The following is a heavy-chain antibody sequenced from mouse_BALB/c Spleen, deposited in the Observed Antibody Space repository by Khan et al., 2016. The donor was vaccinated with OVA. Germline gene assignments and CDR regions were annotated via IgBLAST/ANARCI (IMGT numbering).Heavy chain of an antibody. V-gene: IGHV1S56*01. D-gene: IGHD2-2*01. CDR1: DYTFTSYY. Sequence: QVQLQQSGPELVKPGASVRISCKASDYTFTSYYIHWVKQRPGQGLEWIGWIYPGNVSPKYNERFKDKATLTADKSSSTAFMQRSSLTSEDSAVYFCASAGYGSFAYWGQGTLITVYA. J-gene: IGHJ3*01. CDR3: ASAGYGSFAY. CDR2: IYPGNVSP.